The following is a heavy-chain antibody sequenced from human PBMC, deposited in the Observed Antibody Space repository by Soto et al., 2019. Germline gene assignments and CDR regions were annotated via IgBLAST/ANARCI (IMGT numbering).Heavy chain of an antibody. Sequence: QVQLQESGPGLVKPSETLSLICFVSGEAVASGQSYWNWIRQAPGKGLEWIGHTFVTGATKYSASLTSRVTMAVDTSRSQTALNLTSVTAADSATYFCARGRAASAGSSLGRRMDVWGQGTTVTVAS. CDR3: ARGRAASAGSSLGRRMDV. D-gene: IGHD3-10*01. CDR1: GEAVASGQSY. J-gene: IGHJ6*02. CDR2: TFVTGAT. V-gene: IGHV4-61*01.